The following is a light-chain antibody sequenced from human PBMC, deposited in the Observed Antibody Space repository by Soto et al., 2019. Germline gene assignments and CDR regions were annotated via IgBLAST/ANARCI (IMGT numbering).Light chain of an antibody. CDR3: QKYNSAPNT. J-gene: IGKJ2*01. CDR2: AAS. V-gene: IGKV1-27*01. Sequence: DVQMTQSPSSLSASVGDRVTITCRASRDISSSLAWYQQKPGKVPKLLIYAASTLHAGVQSRFSGSGSGTFFTLGINSLQPEDVATYYCQKYNSAPNTFGRGTRLEIK. CDR1: RDISSS.